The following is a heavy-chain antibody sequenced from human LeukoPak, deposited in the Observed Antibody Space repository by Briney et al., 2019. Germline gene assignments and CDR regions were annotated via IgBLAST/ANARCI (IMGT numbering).Heavy chain of an antibody. D-gene: IGHD3-22*01. V-gene: IGHV4-59*12. CDR3: AREYYDSSGYPLRYFDY. CDR2: IYYSGST. J-gene: IGHJ4*02. Sequence: PSETLSLTCTVSGGSISSYYWSWIRQPPGKGLEWIGYIYYSGSTNYNPSLKSRVTISVDMSKNQFSLKLNSVTAADTAVYFCAREYYDSSGYPLRYFDYWGQGTLVTVSS. CDR1: GGSISSYY.